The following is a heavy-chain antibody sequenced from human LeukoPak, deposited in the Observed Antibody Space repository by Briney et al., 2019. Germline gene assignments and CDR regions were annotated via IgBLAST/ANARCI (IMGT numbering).Heavy chain of an antibody. V-gene: IGHV3-48*03. J-gene: IGHJ4*02. D-gene: IGHD3-9*01. CDR2: ISSTGSTI. CDR1: GFTFSSYE. Sequence: GGSLRLSCAASGFTFSSYEMNWVRQAPGKGLEWVSYISSTGSTIYYADSVKGRFTISRDNAKNSLYLQMNSLRAEDTAVYYCARDLKDTLTGYYSSKLDYWGQGTLVTVSS. CDR3: ARDLKDTLTGYYSSKLDY.